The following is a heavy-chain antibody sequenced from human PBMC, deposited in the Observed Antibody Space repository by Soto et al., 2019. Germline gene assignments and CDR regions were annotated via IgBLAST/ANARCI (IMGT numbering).Heavy chain of an antibody. D-gene: IGHD3-9*01. CDR1: GGSISSSNW. J-gene: IGHJ4*02. V-gene: IGHV4-4*02. Sequence: QVQLQESGPGLVKPSGTLSLTCAVSGGSISSSNWWSWVRQPPGKGLEWIGEIYHSGSTNYNPSLTSRVTISVDKSKLQLPLKLISVTAADTAVYYCSRDTYYDILTGLRSRFDYWVQGTLVTVSS. CDR2: IYHSGST. CDR3: SRDTYYDILTGLRSRFDY.